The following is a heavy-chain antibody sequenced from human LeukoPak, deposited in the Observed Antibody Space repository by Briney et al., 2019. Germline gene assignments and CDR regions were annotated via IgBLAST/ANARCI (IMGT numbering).Heavy chain of an antibody. J-gene: IGHJ4*02. Sequence: GGSLRLSCAASGFTFSLYWMTWVRQAPGKGLEWVANMKPDGSQKYYVDSVKGRFTISRDDAKTSLYLQMNSLRADDTAVYYCARPRDGTTGWYGLDYWGQGTLVTVSS. CDR2: MKPDGSQK. V-gene: IGHV3-7*01. CDR1: GFTFSLYW. CDR3: ARPRDGTTGWYGLDY. D-gene: IGHD6-19*01.